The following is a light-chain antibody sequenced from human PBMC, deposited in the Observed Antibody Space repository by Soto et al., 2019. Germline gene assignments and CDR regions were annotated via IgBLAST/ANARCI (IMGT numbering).Light chain of an antibody. CDR3: SSYTSSSALYV. V-gene: IGLV2-14*01. CDR2: DVS. CDR1: SSDVGGYNY. Sequence: QSVRTQPASVSGSPGQSITIPCTGTSSDVGGYNYVSWYQQHPGKAPKLMIYDVSNRPSGVSNRFSGSKSGNTASLTISGLQAEDEADYYCSSYTSSSALYVFGTGTKVTVL. J-gene: IGLJ1*01.